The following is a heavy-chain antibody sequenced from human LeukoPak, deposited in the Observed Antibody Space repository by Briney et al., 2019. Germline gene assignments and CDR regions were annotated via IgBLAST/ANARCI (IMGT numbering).Heavy chain of an antibody. CDR2: INHSGST. CDR3: ARAGGGVVDASSPYYYYYMDV. CDR1: GGSFSDDY. Sequence: SETLSLTCAVHGGSFSDDYYSWIRQPPGKGLEWIGEINHSGSTNYNPSLKSRVTISVDTSKKQFSLKLSSVTAADTAVYYCARAGGGVVDASSPYYYYYMDVWGKGTTVTVSS. D-gene: IGHD2-15*01. J-gene: IGHJ6*03. V-gene: IGHV4-34*01.